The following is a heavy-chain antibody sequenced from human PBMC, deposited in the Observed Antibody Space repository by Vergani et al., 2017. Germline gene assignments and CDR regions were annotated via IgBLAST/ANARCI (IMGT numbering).Heavy chain of an antibody. CDR1: GFTFSNAW. J-gene: IGHJ4*02. D-gene: IGHD2-2*01. V-gene: IGHV3-15*01. CDR2: IKSKTDGGTT. Sequence: EVQLVESGGGLVKPGGSLRLSCAASGFTFSNAWMSWVRQAPGKGLEWVGRIKSKTDGGTTDYAAPVKGRFTISRDNSKNTLYLQMNSLRADDTAVYYCAKELVPAAWXFDYWGQGTLVTVSS. CDR3: AKELVPAAWXFDY.